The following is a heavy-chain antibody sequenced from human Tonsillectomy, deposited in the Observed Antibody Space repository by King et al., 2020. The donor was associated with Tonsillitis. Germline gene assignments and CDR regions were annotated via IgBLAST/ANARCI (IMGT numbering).Heavy chain of an antibody. CDR1: GFTFSAYG. CDR3: AKLTGTNAFDI. CDR2: IRYDGGNR. D-gene: IGHD1-7*01. V-gene: IGHV3-30*02. Sequence: VQLVESGGGVVQSGGSLRLSCAASGFTFSAYGMHWVRQAPGKGLEWVAFIRYDGGNRYYEDSVKGRFTISRDNSKNTLYLQMNSLRAEDTAVYYCAKLTGTNAFDIWGQGTMVTVSS. J-gene: IGHJ3*02.